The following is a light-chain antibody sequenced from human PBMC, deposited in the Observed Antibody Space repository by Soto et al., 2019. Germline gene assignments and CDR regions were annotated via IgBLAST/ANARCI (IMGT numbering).Light chain of an antibody. CDR3: QQSYKTPT. Sequence: DLQLTQSPSSLSASVGDRVTITCRASESMSIYLNWYQHKPGKAPKLLIYAASSLQSGVPSRFSGSGSGTDFTLTISSLQLEDFATYYCQQSYKTPTFGQGTKVEIK. CDR2: AAS. J-gene: IGKJ1*01. CDR1: ESMSIY. V-gene: IGKV1-39*01.